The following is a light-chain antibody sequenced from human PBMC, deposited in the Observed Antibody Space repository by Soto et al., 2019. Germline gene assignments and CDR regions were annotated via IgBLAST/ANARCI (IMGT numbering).Light chain of an antibody. V-gene: IGLV2-14*01. CDR1: TSDVGGYNY. CDR2: EVS. J-gene: IGLJ1*01. Sequence: QSVLTQPASVSGSPGQSITISCTGTTSDVGGYNYVSWYQQRPGEVPKLLIHEVSNRPSGVSNRFSGSKSGNTASLTISGLQAEDEADYYCLSKTSSISYVFGTGTKVTVL. CDR3: LSKTSSISYV.